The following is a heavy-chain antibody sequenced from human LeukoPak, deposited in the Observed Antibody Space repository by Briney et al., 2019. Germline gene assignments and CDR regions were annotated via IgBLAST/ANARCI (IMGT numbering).Heavy chain of an antibody. CDR1: GGTFSSYA. J-gene: IGHJ3*02. V-gene: IGHV1-69*05. CDR2: IIPIFGTA. Sequence: GASVKVSCKASGGTFSSYAISWVRQAPGQGLEWMGGIIPIFGTANYAQKLQGRVAIARDTSASTIYMELTSLRIEDTAVYFCTIGLAGDWDAFDIWGLGTMVTVSS. D-gene: IGHD6-19*01. CDR3: TIGLAGDWDAFDI.